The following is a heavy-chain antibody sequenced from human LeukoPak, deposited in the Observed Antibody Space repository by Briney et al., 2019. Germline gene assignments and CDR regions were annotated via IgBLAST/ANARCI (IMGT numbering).Heavy chain of an antibody. D-gene: IGHD1-26*01. CDR1: GGTFSSYA. J-gene: IGHJ4*02. CDR3: AGGSAAIVGATEDY. Sequence: SVKVSCKASGGTFSSYAISWVRQAPGQGLEWMGRIIPIFGTANYAQKFQGRVTITTDESTSTAYMELSSLRSEDTAVYYCAGGSAAIVGATEDYWRQGTLVTVSS. CDR2: IIPIFGTA. V-gene: IGHV1-69*05.